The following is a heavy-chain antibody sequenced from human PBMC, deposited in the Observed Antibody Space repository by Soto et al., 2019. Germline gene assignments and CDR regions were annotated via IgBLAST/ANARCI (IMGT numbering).Heavy chain of an antibody. CDR2: IQSGGYT. V-gene: IGHV3-66*01. D-gene: IGHD2-21*01. Sequence: EVQLVESGGGLVQPGGSLRLSCAASGFTVSSKYMSWVRQAPGKGLEWVSLIQSGGYTYYAGSVKGSFTISRDSSENTLFLHMNSLRVEDTAMYFCARDDVYWSGGGCYGVRMDVWGKGTTVTVSA. CDR3: ARDDVYWSGGGCYGVRMDV. J-gene: IGHJ6*04. CDR1: GFTVSSKY.